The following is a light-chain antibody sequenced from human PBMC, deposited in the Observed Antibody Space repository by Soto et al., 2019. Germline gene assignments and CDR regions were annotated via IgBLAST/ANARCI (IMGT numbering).Light chain of an antibody. V-gene: IGLV2-14*01. Sequence: QSALTQPASVSGSPGQSITISCTGTSSDVGGYNYVSWYQQHPGKAPKVMIYEVSKRPSGVSNRFSGSKSGNTASLTISGLQAEDEADYYCISYTSSSTSYVFGTGTKLTVL. CDR1: SSDVGGYNY. J-gene: IGLJ1*01. CDR2: EVS. CDR3: ISYTSSSTSYV.